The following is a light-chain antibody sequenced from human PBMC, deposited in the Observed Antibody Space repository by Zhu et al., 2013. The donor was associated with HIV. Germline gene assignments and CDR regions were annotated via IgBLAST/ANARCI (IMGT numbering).Light chain of an antibody. Sequence: PGEGATLSCRASQSVGNNLAWYQQTPGQPPRLLIYGASTRATGIADRFSGTGSGTDFTLTISSLEPDDFAVYYCQQRTNWPPTFGQGTKVEIK. CDR3: QQRTNWPPT. CDR1: QSVGNN. J-gene: IGKJ1*01. V-gene: IGKV3-11*01. CDR2: GAS.